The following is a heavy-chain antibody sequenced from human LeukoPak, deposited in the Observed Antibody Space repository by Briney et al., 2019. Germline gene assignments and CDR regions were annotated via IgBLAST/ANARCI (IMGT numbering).Heavy chain of an antibody. D-gene: IGHD3-3*01. Sequence: GGSLRLSCAASGFTYRSYQMSWPPEAPGRGLEGVTNKKEDGGEKYYVGSVKCRFTISRDNDKNSLFLQMNFLGVEDTAVYYCARDRYYTLDYWGQGTLVTVSS. CDR2: KKEDGGEK. J-gene: IGHJ4*02. CDR1: GFTYRSYQ. V-gene: IGHV3-7*01. CDR3: ARDRYYTLDY.